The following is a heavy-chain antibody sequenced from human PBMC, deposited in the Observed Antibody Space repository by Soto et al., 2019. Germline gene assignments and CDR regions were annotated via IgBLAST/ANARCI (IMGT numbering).Heavy chain of an antibody. V-gene: IGHV3-30-3*01. J-gene: IGHJ4*02. CDR3: ARDTRGEPASAFDY. Sequence: QVQLVESGGGVVQPGRSLRLSCAASGFTFSSYAMHWVRQAPGKGLEWVAVISYDGSNKYYADSVKGRFTISRDNSKNTLYLQMNSLRAEDTAVYYCARDTRGEPASAFDYWGQGTLVTVSS. D-gene: IGHD3-16*01. CDR1: GFTFSSYA. CDR2: ISYDGSNK.